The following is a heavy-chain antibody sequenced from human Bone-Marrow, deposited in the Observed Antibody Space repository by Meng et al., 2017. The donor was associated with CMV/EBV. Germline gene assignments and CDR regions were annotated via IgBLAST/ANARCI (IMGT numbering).Heavy chain of an antibody. V-gene: IGHV3-48*03. J-gene: IGHJ5*02. CDR2: ISCSGNTI. CDR3: VREDVGDYFVDT. Sequence: GESLKISCAASGFTFSSYEMNWVRQAPGKGLEWISYISCSGNTIHYAGPVRGLFIISRDTSKNSDYLQMDRLRAEDTALYYCVREDVGDYFVDTWGQGTLVTVSS. CDR1: GFTFSSYE. D-gene: IGHD4-17*01.